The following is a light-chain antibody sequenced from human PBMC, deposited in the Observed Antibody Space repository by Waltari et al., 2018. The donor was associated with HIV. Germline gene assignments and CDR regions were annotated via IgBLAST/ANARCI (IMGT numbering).Light chain of an antibody. CDR3: CAYTGTYTSVV. CDR1: RGDVGGYDY. CDR2: GIT. J-gene: IGLJ2*01. Sequence: QSALTQPRSLSGSPGRSVTISCTGPRGDVGGYDYVSWYQQHPGKAPTLMINGITKRPSGVPDRFSGSKSGNTAYLTISGLQAEDEADDYCCAYTGTYTSVVFGGGTKLTVL. V-gene: IGLV2-11*01.